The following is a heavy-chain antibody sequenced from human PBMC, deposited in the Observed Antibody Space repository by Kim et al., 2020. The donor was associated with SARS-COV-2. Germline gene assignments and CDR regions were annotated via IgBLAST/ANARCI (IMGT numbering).Heavy chain of an antibody. J-gene: IGHJ4*02. CDR2: INPGGGDT. V-gene: IGHV1-46*01. D-gene: IGHD2-15*01. CDR3: GRTYDNGGSLSPCNY. Sequence: ASVKVSCKASGYTFTSFYLHWVRQAPGQGPEWMGMINPGGGDTNYATRFQDRVTLTRDTSTTTVYMELSSLRSEDTAVYYCGRTYDNGGSLSPCNYWGQGSLVTFSS. CDR1: GYTFTSFY.